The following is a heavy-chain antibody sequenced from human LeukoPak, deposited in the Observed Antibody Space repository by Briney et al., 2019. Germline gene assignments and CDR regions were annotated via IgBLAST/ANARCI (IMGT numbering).Heavy chain of an antibody. CDR1: GFTFSSYA. D-gene: IGHD3-22*01. J-gene: IGHJ4*02. CDR2: ISYDGSNK. V-gene: IGHV3-30*04. CDR3: ARAHSSGYFDYFDY. Sequence: GGSLRLSCAASGFTFSSYAMHWGRQAPGKGLEWVAVISYDGSNKYYADSVKGRFTISRDNSKNTLYLQMNSLRAEDTAVYYCARAHSSGYFDYFDYWGQGTLVTVSS.